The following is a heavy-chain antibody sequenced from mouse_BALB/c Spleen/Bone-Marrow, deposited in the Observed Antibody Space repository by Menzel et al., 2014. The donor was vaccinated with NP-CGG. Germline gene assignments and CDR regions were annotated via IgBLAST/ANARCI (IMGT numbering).Heavy chain of an antibody. CDR1: GYTFTDYA. J-gene: IGHJ4*01. Sequence: QVQLQQSGAELVRPGVSVKISCKGSGYTFTDYAIHWVKQSHAKSLEWIGLISSYNGDASYNQKFKGKATMTVDKSSSTAYMDLARLTSEDSAIYYCARSGKVRNAMDYWGQGTSVTVSS. CDR3: ARSGKVRNAMDY. V-gene: IGHV1S137*01. CDR2: ISSYNGDA. D-gene: IGHD2-14*01.